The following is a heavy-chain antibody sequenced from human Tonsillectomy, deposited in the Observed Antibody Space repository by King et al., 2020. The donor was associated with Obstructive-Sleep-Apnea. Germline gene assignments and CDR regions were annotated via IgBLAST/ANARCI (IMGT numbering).Heavy chain of an antibody. CDR2: IYYSGST. J-gene: IGHJ4*02. CDR1: GGSVSSGSYY. V-gene: IGHV4-61*01. Sequence: VQLQESGPGLVKPSETLSLTCTVSGGSVSSGSYYWSWIRQPPGKGLEWIGYIYYSGSTNYNPSLKSRVTISVDTSKNQFSLKLSSVTAADTAVYYCARGGWLRYFDYWGQGTLVTVSS. D-gene: IGHD3-10*01. CDR3: ARGGWLRYFDY.